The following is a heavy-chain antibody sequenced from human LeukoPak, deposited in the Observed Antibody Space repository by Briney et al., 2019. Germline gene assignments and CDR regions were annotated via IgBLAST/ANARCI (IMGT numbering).Heavy chain of an antibody. Sequence: GESLKVSCKGSGYSFTSYWIGWVRQMPGKGLEWMGIIYPGDSDTRYSPSFQGQVTISADKSISTAYLQWSSLKASDTAMYYCARQAHCSSTSCYVDYWGQGTLVTVSS. CDR1: GYSFTSYW. V-gene: IGHV5-51*01. D-gene: IGHD2-2*01. J-gene: IGHJ4*02. CDR3: ARQAHCSSTSCYVDY. CDR2: IYPGDSDT.